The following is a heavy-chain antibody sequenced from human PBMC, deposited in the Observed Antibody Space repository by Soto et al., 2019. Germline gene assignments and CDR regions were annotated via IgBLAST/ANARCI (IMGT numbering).Heavy chain of an antibody. D-gene: IGHD3-3*01. CDR3: ASRPAEDVYYGIFDY. Sequence: GGSLRLSCAASGFTFSSYWMSWVRQAPGKGLEWVSNIKQNGSEKYYVDPVKGRFTVSRDNGRNSLYLQMNSLRVEDTAMYYCASRPAEDVYYGIFDYWGQGILVTVSS. V-gene: IGHV3-7*03. J-gene: IGHJ4*02. CDR2: IKQNGSEK. CDR1: GFTFSSYW.